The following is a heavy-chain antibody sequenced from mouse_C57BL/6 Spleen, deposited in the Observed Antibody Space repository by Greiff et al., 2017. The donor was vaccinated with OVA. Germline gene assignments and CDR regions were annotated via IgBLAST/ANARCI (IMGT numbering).Heavy chain of an antibody. J-gene: IGHJ2*01. V-gene: IGHV1-61*01. D-gene: IGHD2-5*01. CDR3: ARAYYSNYLDY. CDR1: GYTFTSYW. CDR2: IYPSDSET. Sequence: QVQLQQPGAELVRPGSSVKLSCKASGYTFTSYWMDWVKQRPGQGLEWIGNIYPSDSETHYNQKFKDKATLTVDKSSRTAYMQLSSLTSEDSAVYYCARAYYSNYLDYWGQGTTLTVSS.